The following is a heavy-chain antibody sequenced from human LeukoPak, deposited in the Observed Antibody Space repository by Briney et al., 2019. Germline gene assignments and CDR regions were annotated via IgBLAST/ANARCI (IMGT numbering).Heavy chain of an antibody. CDR3: AVRTVVTEAFDI. V-gene: IGHV1-69*13. CDR1: GGTFSSYA. D-gene: IGHD2-21*02. J-gene: IGHJ3*02. CDR2: IIPIFGTA. Sequence: ASVKVSCKASGGTFSSYAISWVRQAPGQGLEWMGGIIPIFGTANYAQKFQGRVTITADESTSTAYMELSSLRSEDTAVYYCAVRTVVTEAFDIWGQGTMVTVSS.